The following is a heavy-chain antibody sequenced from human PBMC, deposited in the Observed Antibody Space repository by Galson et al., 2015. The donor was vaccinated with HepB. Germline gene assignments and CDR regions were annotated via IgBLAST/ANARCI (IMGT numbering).Heavy chain of an antibody. CDR2: IYYTGST. D-gene: IGHD3-3*01. CDR3: ARDHYEFWSGSFDF. CDR1: GGSIGSRSYY. J-gene: IGHJ4*02. Sequence: ETLSLTCTVSGGSIGSRSYYRGWIRQPPGKGLEWIGSIYYTGSTYYNPSLKSRVVISADTSRNQFSLNVTSVTAADTAVYYCARDHYEFWSGSFDFWGQGILVTVSS. V-gene: IGHV4-39*07.